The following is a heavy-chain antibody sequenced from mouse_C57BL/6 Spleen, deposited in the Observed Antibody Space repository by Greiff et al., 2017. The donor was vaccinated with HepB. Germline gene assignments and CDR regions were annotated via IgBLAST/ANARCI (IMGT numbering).Heavy chain of an antibody. D-gene: IGHD3-2*02. CDR3: ATPSSSGYV. J-gene: IGHJ2*01. CDR2: IDPSDSYT. V-gene: IGHV1-50*01. Sequence: VQLQQSGAELVKPGASVKLSCKASGYTFTSYWMQWVKQRPGQGLEWIGEIDPSDSYTNYNQKFKGKATLTVDTSSSTAYMQLSSLTSEDSAVYYWATPSSSGYVWGQGTTLTVSS. CDR1: GYTFTSYW.